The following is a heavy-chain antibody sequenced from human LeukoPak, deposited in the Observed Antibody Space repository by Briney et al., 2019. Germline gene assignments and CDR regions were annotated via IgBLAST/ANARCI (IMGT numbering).Heavy chain of an antibody. CDR2: IYYSGST. J-gene: IGHJ6*03. CDR1: GGSIRSYY. Sequence: SETLSLTCTVSGGSIRSYYWSWIRQPPGKGLEWIGYIYYSGSTNYNPSLKSRVTISVDTSKNQFSLKLSSVTAADTAVYYCARGGPGSSSWYVNEYYYYMDVWGKGTTVTVSS. V-gene: IGHV4-59*01. D-gene: IGHD6-13*01. CDR3: ARGGPGSSSWYVNEYYYYMDV.